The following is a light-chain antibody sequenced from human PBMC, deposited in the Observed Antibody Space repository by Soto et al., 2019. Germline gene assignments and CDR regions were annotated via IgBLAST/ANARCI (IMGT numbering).Light chain of an antibody. CDR3: SSYTSSSTLGVV. Sequence: QSALTQPASVSGSPGQSITISCTGTSSDVGGYNYVSWNQQHPGKAPKPMIFVVSNRPSGVSKRFSGSKSGNTASLPISGLQAEDEADYYCSSYTSSSTLGVVFGGGTKVTVL. CDR2: VVS. CDR1: SSDVGGYNY. V-gene: IGLV2-14*01. J-gene: IGLJ2*01.